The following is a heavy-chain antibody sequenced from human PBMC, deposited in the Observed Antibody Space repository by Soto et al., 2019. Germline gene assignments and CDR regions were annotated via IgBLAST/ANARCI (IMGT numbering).Heavy chain of an antibody. CDR3: ARARHYYDSEFAP. CDR1: GDSISSGAYY. D-gene: IGHD3-22*01. J-gene: IGHJ5*02. V-gene: IGHV4-31*03. Sequence: QVQLQESGPGLVKPSQTLSLTCTVSGDSISSGAYYWSWIRQHPGKGLEWIGYISYSGRTYYNPSLTRRLTLSLDTSENPFSLKLTSVTAADTAMYYCARARHYYDSEFAPWGQGTLVTVSS. CDR2: ISYSGRT.